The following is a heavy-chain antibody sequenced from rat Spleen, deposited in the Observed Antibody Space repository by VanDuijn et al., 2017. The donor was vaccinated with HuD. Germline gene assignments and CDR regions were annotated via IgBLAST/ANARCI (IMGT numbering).Heavy chain of an antibody. CDR2: ISYEGSST. CDR1: GFTFSDYY. CDR3: ATGITLV. V-gene: IGHV5-22*01. Sequence: EVQLVESGGGLVQPGRSLKLSCAASGFTFSDYYMAWVRQAPKKGLEWVASISYEGSSTYYGDSVKGRFTISRDNAKSSLYLQMGSLGSGDTATYYCATGITLVWGRGVMVTVSS. J-gene: IGHJ2*01. D-gene: IGHD1-2*01.